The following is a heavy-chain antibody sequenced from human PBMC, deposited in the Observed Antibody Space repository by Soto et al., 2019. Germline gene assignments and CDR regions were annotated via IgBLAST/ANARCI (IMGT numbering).Heavy chain of an antibody. J-gene: IGHJ4*02. V-gene: IGHV1-18*01. Sequence: QVQLVQSGAEVKKPGASVKVSCKASGYTFTSYGISWVRQAPGQGLEWMGWISAYNGNTNYAQKLQRRVTMTTDTSTSTAYMELRSLRTDDTAVYYCARSWNGVRDYGDYFDYWGQGTLVTVSS. CDR3: ARSWNGVRDYGDYFDY. CDR1: GYTFTSYG. CDR2: ISAYNGNT. D-gene: IGHD4-17*01.